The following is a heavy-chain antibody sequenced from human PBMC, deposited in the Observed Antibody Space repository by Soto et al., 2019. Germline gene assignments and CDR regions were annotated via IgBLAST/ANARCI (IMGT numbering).Heavy chain of an antibody. Sequence: LSLTCTVSGGSISSGYYYWSWIRQPPGKGLEWIGYIYYSGSTYYNPSLKSRVTISVDTSKNQFSLKLSSVTAADTAVYYCARETTVTDNWFDPWGQGTLVTVSS. CDR2: IYYSGST. D-gene: IGHD4-17*01. V-gene: IGHV4-30-4*01. CDR3: ARETTVTDNWFDP. CDR1: GGSISSGYYY. J-gene: IGHJ5*02.